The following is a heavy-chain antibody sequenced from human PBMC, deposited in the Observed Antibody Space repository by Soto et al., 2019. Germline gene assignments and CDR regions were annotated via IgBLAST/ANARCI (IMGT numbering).Heavy chain of an antibody. CDR3: THTMAPRFFHY. J-gene: IGHJ4*02. V-gene: IGHV2-5*02. CDR2: IYWDDDK. CDR1: GFSLSTSGVG. D-gene: IGHD3-3*01. Sequence: QITLKESGPTLVKPTQTLTLTCTFSGFSLSTSGVGVGWIRQPPGKALEWLALIYWDDDKPYSPSLQSRLTITKDTSKNQVVLKMTNMDPRHTTLYYCTHTMAPRFFHYWGQGTLVTVSS.